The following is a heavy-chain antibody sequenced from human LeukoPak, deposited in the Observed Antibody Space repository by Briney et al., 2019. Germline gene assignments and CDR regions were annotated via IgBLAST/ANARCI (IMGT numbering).Heavy chain of an antibody. Sequence: SETLSLTCIVSGGSISSGGHYWGWIRQPPGKGLEWIGYIYYSGSTNYNPSLKSRVTISVDTSKNQFSLKLSSVTAADTAVYYCAGVNYGSGSFGAFDIWGQGTMVTVSS. CDR1: GGSISSGGHY. CDR3: AGVNYGSGSFGAFDI. D-gene: IGHD3-10*01. V-gene: IGHV4-61*08. CDR2: IYYSGST. J-gene: IGHJ3*02.